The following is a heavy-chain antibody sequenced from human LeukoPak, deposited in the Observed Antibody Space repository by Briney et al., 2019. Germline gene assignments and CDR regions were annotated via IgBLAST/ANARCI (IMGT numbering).Heavy chain of an antibody. J-gene: IGHJ4*02. CDR2: INHSGST. CDR3: ARAPRDQLRYFDWLLYWDY. D-gene: IGHD3-9*01. Sequence: PSETLSLTCAVSGDAISINYWWHWVRQPPGKGLEWIGEINHSGSTNYNPSLKSRVTISVDTSKNQFSLKLSSVTAADTAVYYCARAPRDQLRYFDWLLYWDYWGQGTLVTVSS. V-gene: IGHV4-4*02. CDR1: GDAISINYW.